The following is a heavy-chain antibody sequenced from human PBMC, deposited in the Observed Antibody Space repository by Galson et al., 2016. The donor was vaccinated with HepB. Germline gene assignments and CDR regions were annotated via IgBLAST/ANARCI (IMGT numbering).Heavy chain of an antibody. J-gene: IGHJ4*02. CDR1: GFTLSSYG. V-gene: IGHV3-33*01. CDR3: ARGCGGDCYSVSGY. CDR2: IWYDGGNK. Sequence: SLRLSCAASGFTLSSYGMHWVRQAPGKGLEWVAVIWYDGGNKYYAESVKGRCTISRDTSKNTLYLQMTSLRVEDTAVYYCARGCGGDCYSVSGYWGQGTLVTVSP. D-gene: IGHD2-21*02.